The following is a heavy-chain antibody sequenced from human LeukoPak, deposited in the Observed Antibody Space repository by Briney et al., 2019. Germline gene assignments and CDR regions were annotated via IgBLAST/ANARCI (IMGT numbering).Heavy chain of an antibody. CDR3: ARQPNYYDTRGYLSHAFDI. Sequence: GESLMISCKGSGYRFTTYWIGWVRQMPGKGLEWMGIIYPGDSDTRYSPSFQGQVTISADKSISTAYLQWSSLKASDTAMYYCARQPNYYDTRGYLSHAFDIWGQGTMVTVSS. J-gene: IGHJ3*02. CDR2: IYPGDSDT. CDR1: GYRFTTYW. V-gene: IGHV5-51*01. D-gene: IGHD3-22*01.